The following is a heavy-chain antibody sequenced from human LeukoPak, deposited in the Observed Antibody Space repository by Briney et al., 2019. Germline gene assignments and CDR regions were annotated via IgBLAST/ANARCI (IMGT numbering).Heavy chain of an antibody. CDR2: ISSSSSYI. CDR1: GFTFSSYS. V-gene: IGHV3-21*01. D-gene: IGHD1-26*01. Sequence: PGGSLRLSCAASGFTFSSYSMNWVRQAPGKGLEWVSSISSSSSYIYYADSVKGRFTISRDNAKNSLYLQMNSLRAEDTAVYYCARQVGSGYYAMDVWGQGTTVTVSS. CDR3: ARQVGSGYYAMDV. J-gene: IGHJ6*02.